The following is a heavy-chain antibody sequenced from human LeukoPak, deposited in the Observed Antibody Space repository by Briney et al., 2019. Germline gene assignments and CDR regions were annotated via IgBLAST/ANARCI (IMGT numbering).Heavy chain of an antibody. CDR1: GFTFSSYW. Sequence: GGSLRLSCAASGFTFSSYWMSWVRQAPGKGLEWVANIKQDGSEKYYVDSVKGRFTISRDNAKNSLYLQMNSLRAEDTAVYYCARVVGYCSGGSCFTFYYYYCMDVWGKGTTVTVSS. CDR2: IKQDGSEK. J-gene: IGHJ6*03. V-gene: IGHV3-7*01. CDR3: ARVVGYCSGGSCFTFYYYYCMDV. D-gene: IGHD2-15*01.